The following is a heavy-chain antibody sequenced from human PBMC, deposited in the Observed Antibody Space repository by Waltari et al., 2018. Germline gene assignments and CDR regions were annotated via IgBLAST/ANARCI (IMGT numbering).Heavy chain of an antibody. CDR2: TYPGDSDT. Sequence: EVQLVQSGAEVTKPGESLKISCKGSGYSFTSYWIGWVRQMPGKGLEWRGITYPGDSDTRYSPSFQGQVTISADKSISTAYLQWSSLKASDTAMYYCAIHYGDYGVGGDWYFDLWGRGTLVTVSS. J-gene: IGHJ2*01. CDR1: GYSFTSYW. V-gene: IGHV5-51*03. CDR3: AIHYGDYGVGGDWYFDL. D-gene: IGHD4-17*01.